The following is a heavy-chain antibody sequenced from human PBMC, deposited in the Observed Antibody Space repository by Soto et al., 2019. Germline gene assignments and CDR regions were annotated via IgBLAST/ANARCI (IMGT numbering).Heavy chain of an antibody. V-gene: IGHV1-3*01. J-gene: IGHJ4*02. CDR3: ARDVAVPGPRGFDY. D-gene: IGHD6-19*01. CDR1: GYTFTTYA. Sequence: ASVKVSCKASGYTFTTYAIHWVCQAPGHSLEWMGWINAGNGGTHYSQRFQDRLTITGDTSASTAYMDLSSLTSEDTAVYYCARDVAVPGPRGFDYWGQGTLVTVAS. CDR2: INAGNGGT.